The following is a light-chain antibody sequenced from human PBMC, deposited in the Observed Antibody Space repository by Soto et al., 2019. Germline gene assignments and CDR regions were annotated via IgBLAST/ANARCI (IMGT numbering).Light chain of an antibody. V-gene: IGKV2-40*01. CDR2: TDS. J-gene: IGKJ4*01. CDR3: RQRIELPST. CDR1: QRLLDIDDGNTY. Sequence: EIVMTQTPLSLCVAPGESASISCRSSQRLLDIDDGNTYFDWDVQKPVQSPQLLIYTDSYRAYGVPDRFSGNGSGTDFTLTISRVAAEDVGDYYCRQRIELPSTLGGETTLAIK.